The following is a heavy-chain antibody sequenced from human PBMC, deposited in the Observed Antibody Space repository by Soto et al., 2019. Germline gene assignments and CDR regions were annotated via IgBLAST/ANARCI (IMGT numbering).Heavy chain of an antibody. D-gene: IGHD5-12*01. V-gene: IGHV3-23*01. J-gene: IGHJ4*02. CDR3: AKEGGRPRGYNYGNTDFDY. CDR2: ISAGGVSP. Sequence: GGSLRLSCAATGFTFGFNALSWVRQAPGQGLEWVSSISAGGVSPNYADSVRGRFTISRDNSKNTLYLQMNSLSAEDTAVYYCAKEGGRPRGYNYGNTDFDYWGQGTRVTVSS. CDR1: GFTFGFNA.